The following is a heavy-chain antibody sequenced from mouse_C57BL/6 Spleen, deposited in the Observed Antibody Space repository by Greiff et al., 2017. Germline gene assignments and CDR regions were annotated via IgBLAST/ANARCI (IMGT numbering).Heavy chain of an antibody. CDR3: ARDGYDWYFDV. V-gene: IGHV3-6*01. CDR1: GYSFTSGYY. D-gene: IGHD1-2*01. J-gene: IGHJ1*03. CDR2: ISYDGSN. Sequence: DVKLQESGPGLVKPSQSLSLTCSVTGYSFTSGYYWNWIRQFPGNKLEWMGYISYDGSNNYNPSLKNRISITRDTSKNQFFLKLNSVTTEDTATYYCARDGYDWYFDVWGTGTTVTVSS.